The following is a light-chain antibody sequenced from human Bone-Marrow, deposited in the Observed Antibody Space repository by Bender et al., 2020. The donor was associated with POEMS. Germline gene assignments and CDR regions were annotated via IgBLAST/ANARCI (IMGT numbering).Light chain of an antibody. V-gene: IGLV2-14*02. CDR3: AAWEDSLNGWV. J-gene: IGLJ3*02. CDR1: SSDVGSYNL. Sequence: QSVLTQPASVSGSPGQSLTISCTGTSSDVGSYNLVSWYQQHPGKAPKLMIYEGSKRPSGVPDRFSGSKSGTSASLAISGLQSEDEADYYCAAWEDSLNGWVFGGGTKLTVL. CDR2: EGS.